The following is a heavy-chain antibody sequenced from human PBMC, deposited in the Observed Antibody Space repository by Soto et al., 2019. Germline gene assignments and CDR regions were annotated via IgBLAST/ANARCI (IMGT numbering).Heavy chain of an antibody. CDR3: ARDSEWRVPGGNDY. D-gene: IGHD3-16*01. V-gene: IGHV3-21*04. CDR2: IISSGSYI. Sequence: EVQLVESGGGLVKPGGTLRLSCTASGITFRNYSMNWVRQAPGKGLEWVSSIISSGSYIFYADSVKGRFTISRDNAKNSVYLQMNSLKAGDTAVYYCARDSEWRVPGGNDYWGQGTLVTVSS. CDR1: GITFRNYS. J-gene: IGHJ4*02.